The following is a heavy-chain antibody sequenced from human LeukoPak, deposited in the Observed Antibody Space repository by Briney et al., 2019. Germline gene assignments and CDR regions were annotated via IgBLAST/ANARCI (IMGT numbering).Heavy chain of an antibody. D-gene: IGHD6-19*01. Sequence: QPGGSLRLSCAASGFTFSSYAMSWVRQAPGKGLEWVSAISGRGGSTYYADSVKGRFTISRDNSKNTLYLQMNSLRAEDTAVYYCAKDREGRDYSSGWYGIYYYYGMDVWGQGTTVTVSS. CDR3: AKDREGRDYSSGWYGIYYYYGMDV. V-gene: IGHV3-23*01. J-gene: IGHJ6*02. CDR2: ISGRGGST. CDR1: GFTFSSYA.